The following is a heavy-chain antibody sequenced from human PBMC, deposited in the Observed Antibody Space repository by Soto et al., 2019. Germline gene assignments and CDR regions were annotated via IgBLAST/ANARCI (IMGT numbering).Heavy chain of an antibody. CDR2: IYYSGST. CDR1: GGSISSGGYY. Sequence: SETLSLTCTVSGGSISSGGYYWSWIRQHPGKGLEWIGYIYYSGSTYYNPSLKSRVTISVDTSKNQFSLKLSSVTAADTAVYYCARGVITFGGAPMKNWFDPWGQGTLVTVSS. CDR3: ARGVITFGGAPMKNWFDP. D-gene: IGHD3-16*01. J-gene: IGHJ5*02. V-gene: IGHV4-31*03.